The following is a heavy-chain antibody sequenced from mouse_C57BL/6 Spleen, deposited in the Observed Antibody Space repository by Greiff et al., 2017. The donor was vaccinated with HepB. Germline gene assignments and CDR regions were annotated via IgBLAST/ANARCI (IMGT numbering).Heavy chain of an antibody. Sequence: VQLQQSGPGLVKPSQSLSLTCSVTGYSITSGYYWNWIRQFPGNKLEWMGYISYDGSNNYNPSLKNRISITRDTSKNQFFLKLNSVTTEDTATYYCARWFPYAMDYWGQGTSVTVSS. D-gene: IGHD2-2*01. CDR3: ARWFPYAMDY. CDR2: ISYDGSN. CDR1: GYSITSGYY. J-gene: IGHJ4*01. V-gene: IGHV3-6*01.